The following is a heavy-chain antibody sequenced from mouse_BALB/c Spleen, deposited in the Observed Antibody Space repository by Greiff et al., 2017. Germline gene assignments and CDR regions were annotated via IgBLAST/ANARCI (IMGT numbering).Heavy chain of an antibody. Sequence: VQLKESGGGLVKPGGSLKLSCTASGFAFSSYDMHWVRQTPEKRLEWVAYISRGSGSTYYPDTVKGRSTISRDNAKNTLYLQMSSLKSEDTAMFYCARHYGYYWGQGTTLTVSS. CDR2: ISRGSGST. V-gene: IGHV5-12-1*01. D-gene: IGHD2-2*01. CDR3: ARHYGYY. J-gene: IGHJ2*01. CDR1: GFAFSSYD.